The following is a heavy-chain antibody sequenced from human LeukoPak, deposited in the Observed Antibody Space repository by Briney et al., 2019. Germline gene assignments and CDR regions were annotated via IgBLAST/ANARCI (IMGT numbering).Heavy chain of an antibody. CDR1: GFSLSTSGVG. D-gene: IGHD3-10*01. V-gene: IGHV2-5*01. CDR2: VYWNDDK. J-gene: IGHJ4*02. CDR3: ARTHYGYYPDY. Sequence: SGPTLVKPTQTLTLTCTFSGFSLSTSGVGVGWIRQPPGKALEWLALVYWNDDKRYSPSLMSRLTITKDTSKNQVILTMTNMGPADTATYFCARTHYGYYPDYWGQGTLVTGSS.